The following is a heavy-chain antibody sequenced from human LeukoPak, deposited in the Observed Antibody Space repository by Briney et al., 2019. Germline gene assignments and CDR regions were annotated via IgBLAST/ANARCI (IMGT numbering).Heavy chain of an antibody. V-gene: IGHV4-38-2*02. CDR1: GYSISSGYY. Sequence: PSETLSLTCTVSGYSISSGYYWGWIRQPPGKGLEWIGSIYHSGSTYYNPSLKSRVTISVDTSKNQFSLKLSSVTAADTAVYYCARGGGSKEPNWFDPWGQGTLVTVSS. D-gene: IGHD3-16*01. CDR3: ARGGGSKEPNWFDP. J-gene: IGHJ5*02. CDR2: IYHSGST.